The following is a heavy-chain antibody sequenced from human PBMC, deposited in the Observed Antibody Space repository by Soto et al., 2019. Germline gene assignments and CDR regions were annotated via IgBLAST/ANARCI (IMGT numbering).Heavy chain of an antibody. CDR1: GGSFSGYY. CDR3: ARGQRWLQSDYYYGMDV. V-gene: IGHV4-34*01. D-gene: IGHD5-12*01. CDR2: INHSGST. J-gene: IGHJ6*02. Sequence: SETLSLTCAVYGGSFSGYYWSWIRQPPGKGLEWIGEINHSGSTNYNPSLKSRVTISVDTSKNQFSLKLSSVTAADTAVYYCARGQRWLQSDYYYGMDVWGQGTTVTVS.